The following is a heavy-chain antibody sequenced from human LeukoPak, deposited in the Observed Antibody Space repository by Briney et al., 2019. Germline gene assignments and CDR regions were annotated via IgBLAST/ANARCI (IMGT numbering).Heavy chain of an antibody. Sequence: PWGSLRLSCAASGFTFSSYAMSWVRQAPGKGLEWVSAISGSGGSTYHADSVKGRFTISRDNSKNTLYLQMNSLRAEDTAVYYCAKDEGNGSGSYYAPEYYFDYWGQGTLVTVSS. CDR3: AKDEGNGSGSYYAPEYYFDY. CDR2: ISGSGGST. D-gene: IGHD3-10*01. V-gene: IGHV3-23*01. CDR1: GFTFSSYA. J-gene: IGHJ4*02.